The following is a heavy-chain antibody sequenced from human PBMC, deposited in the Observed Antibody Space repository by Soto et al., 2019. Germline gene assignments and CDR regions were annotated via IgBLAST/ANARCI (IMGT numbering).Heavy chain of an antibody. V-gene: IGHV3-20*04. CDR1: GFTFDDYG. CDR3: AQTYYYGSGRDNWFDP. D-gene: IGHD3-10*01. J-gene: IGHJ5*02. CDR2: INWNGGST. Sequence: AGGSLRLSCAASGFTFDDYGMSWVRQAPGKGLEWVSGINWNGGSTGYADPAKGRFTISRDNAKNSLYLQMNSLRAEDTALYYCAQTYYYGSGRDNWFDPWGQGT.